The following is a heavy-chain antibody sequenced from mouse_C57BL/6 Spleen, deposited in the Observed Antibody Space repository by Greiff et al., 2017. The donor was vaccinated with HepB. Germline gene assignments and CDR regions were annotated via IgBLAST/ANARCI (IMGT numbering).Heavy chain of an antibody. CDR3: ARDCYYYGSTYWYFDV. V-gene: IGHV1-78*01. Sequence: VQLQQSDAELVKPGASVKISCKVSGYTFTDHTIHWMKQRPEQGLEWIGYIYPSDGSTKYNEKFKGKATLTADKSSSTAYMQLNSLTSEDSAVYSCARDCYYYGSTYWYFDVWGTGTTVTVSS. CDR2: IYPSDGST. J-gene: IGHJ1*03. D-gene: IGHD1-1*01. CDR1: GYTFTDHT.